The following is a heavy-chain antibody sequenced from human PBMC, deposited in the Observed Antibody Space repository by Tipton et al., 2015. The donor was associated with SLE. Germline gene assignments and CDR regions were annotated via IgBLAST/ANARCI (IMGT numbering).Heavy chain of an antibody. Sequence: TLSLTCTVSGGSISSYYLSWIRQPPGKGLEWIGYIYYSGSTNYNPSLKSRVTISVDTSKNQFSLKLSSVTAADTAVYYCARGGGSDAFDIWGQGTMVTVSS. CDR1: GGSISSYY. CDR3: ARGGGSDAFDI. V-gene: IGHV4-59*01. D-gene: IGHD4-23*01. CDR2: IYYSGST. J-gene: IGHJ3*02.